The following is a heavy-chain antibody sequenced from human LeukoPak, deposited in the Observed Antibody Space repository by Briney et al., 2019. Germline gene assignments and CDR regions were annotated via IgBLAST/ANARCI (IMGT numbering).Heavy chain of an antibody. CDR2: ISWNSGSI. J-gene: IGHJ6*03. Sequence: GGSLRLSCAGSGFTFDEYAMHWVRQAPGKGLEWVSGISWNSGSIAYADSVKGRFTISRDNAKNLLFLQMSSLRAADTALYYCARGHCSSSSCFPNYYYYMDVWGKGTTVTVSS. CDR1: GFTFDEYA. V-gene: IGHV3-9*01. CDR3: ARGHCSSSSCFPNYYYYMDV. D-gene: IGHD2-15*01.